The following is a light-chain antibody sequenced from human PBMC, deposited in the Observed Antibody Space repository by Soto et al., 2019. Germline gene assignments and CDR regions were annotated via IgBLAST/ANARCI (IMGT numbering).Light chain of an antibody. CDR1: QGISSA. CDR2: DAS. Sequence: AIQLPQSPSSLSASVGDRVTVTCRASQGISSALAWYQQKPGKAPKLLIYDASSLESGVPSRFSGSGSGTDFTLTISSLQPEDFATYYCQQFNSYPGFGGGTKVDIK. J-gene: IGKJ4*01. CDR3: QQFNSYPG. V-gene: IGKV1-13*02.